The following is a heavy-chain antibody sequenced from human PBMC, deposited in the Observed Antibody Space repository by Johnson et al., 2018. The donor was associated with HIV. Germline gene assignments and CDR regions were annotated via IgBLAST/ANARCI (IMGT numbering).Heavy chain of an antibody. CDR3: ASPPVPDYGDYNDAFDS. V-gene: IGHV3-30*03. Sequence: QVQLVESGGGVVQPGRSLRLSCAASGFTFSTYGMHWVRQAPGKGMEWVAVISYDGSNKYYADSVKGRFTISRDNSKNTLYLQMNSLRAEDTAVYYCASPPVPDYGDYNDAFDSWGQGTMVTVSS. D-gene: IGHD4-17*01. J-gene: IGHJ3*02. CDR1: GFTFSTYG. CDR2: ISYDGSNK.